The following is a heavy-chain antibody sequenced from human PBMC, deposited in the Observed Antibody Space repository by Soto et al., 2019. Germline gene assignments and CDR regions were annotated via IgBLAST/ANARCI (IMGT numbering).Heavy chain of an antibody. CDR2: ISSNSAYI. CDR3: AKDQAAAGPLDY. CDR1: GFTFRSFT. Sequence: PGGSLRLSCAASGFTFRSFTMNWVRQAPGNGLEWVSTISSNSAYIYYTDALRGRFTISRDNAKNSLHLQMNSLRAEDTAVYYCAKDQAAAGPLDYWGQGTLVTVSS. D-gene: IGHD6-13*01. J-gene: IGHJ4*02. V-gene: IGHV3-21*04.